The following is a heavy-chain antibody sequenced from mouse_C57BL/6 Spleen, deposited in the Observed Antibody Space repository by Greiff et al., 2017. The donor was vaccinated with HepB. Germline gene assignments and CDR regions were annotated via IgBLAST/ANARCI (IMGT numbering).Heavy chain of an antibody. D-gene: IGHD1-1*01. Sequence: QVQLQQSGSELRSPGSSVKLSCKDFDSEVFPIAYMSWVRQKLGHGFEWIGGILPSIGRTSYGEKFEDKATLDADTLSNTAYLELNSLTSEDSAIYYCARAPYYGSSYGAWFAYWGQGTLVTVSA. CDR2: ILPSIGRT. V-gene: IGHV15-2*01. CDR1: DSEVFPIAY. CDR3: ARAPYYGSSYGAWFAY. J-gene: IGHJ3*01.